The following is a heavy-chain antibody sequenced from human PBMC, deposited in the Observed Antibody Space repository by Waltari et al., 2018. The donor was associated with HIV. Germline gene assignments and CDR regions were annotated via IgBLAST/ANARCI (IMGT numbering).Heavy chain of an antibody. J-gene: IGHJ3*01. Sequence: LESGGDFVQPGGRLRLSCVGSGFIFGAYAESWVRQSPGRGLQWISHISVGGTTTSYADSVKGRVTIFRENSRNTLYLQLNDLRTEDTAVYFCIKEASLMVWAPEKSPVWGRGTTVTVSP. V-gene: IGHV3-23*03. CDR1: GFIFGAYA. CDR3: IKEASLMVWAPEKSPV. CDR2: ISVGGTTT. D-gene: IGHD3-10*01.